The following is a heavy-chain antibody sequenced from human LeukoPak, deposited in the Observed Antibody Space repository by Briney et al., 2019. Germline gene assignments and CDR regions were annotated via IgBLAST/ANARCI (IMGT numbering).Heavy chain of an antibody. Sequence: SETLSLTCTVSGGSISPYYWSWIRQPPGSGLEWVAYIYYSGSTSYNPSLKSRVAISVDTSNNEVSLKLSSVTAADTAVYYCARHGYCSGGSCYWDYWGQGTLVTVSS. J-gene: IGHJ4*02. V-gene: IGHV4-59*08. CDR2: IYYSGST. CDR1: GGSISPYY. CDR3: ARHGYCSGGSCYWDY. D-gene: IGHD2-15*01.